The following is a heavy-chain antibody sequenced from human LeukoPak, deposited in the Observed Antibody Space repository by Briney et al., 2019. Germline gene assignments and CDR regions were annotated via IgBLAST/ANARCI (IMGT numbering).Heavy chain of an antibody. CDR1: GFTCSSYW. CDR3: ARADFWSGYSVNFDY. V-gene: IGHV3-7*01. Sequence: GGSLRLSCAASGFTCSSYWMSWDRQAPGKGLEWVANIKKDGSEKSYVDSVKGRFTISRDNAKNSLYLQMNSLRAEDTAVYYCARADFWSGYSVNFDYWGQGTLVTVSS. D-gene: IGHD3-3*01. CDR2: IKKDGSEK. J-gene: IGHJ4*02.